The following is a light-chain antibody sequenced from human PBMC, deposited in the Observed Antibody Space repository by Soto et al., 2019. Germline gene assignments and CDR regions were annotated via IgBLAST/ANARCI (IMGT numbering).Light chain of an antibody. J-gene: IGKJ3*01. CDR3: QQYNNWPRGT. CDR1: QSVSSN. CDR2: GAS. Sequence: EIVMTQSPVTLSVSPGERATLSCRASQSVSSNLAWYQQKPGQAPRLLIYGASTRATGIPARFSGSGSGTEFTLTISSLQSEDFAVYYCQQYNNWPRGTFGPGTKVDIK. V-gene: IGKV3-15*01.